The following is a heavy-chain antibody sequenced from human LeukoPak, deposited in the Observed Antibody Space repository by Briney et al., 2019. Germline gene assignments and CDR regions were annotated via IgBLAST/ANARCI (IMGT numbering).Heavy chain of an antibody. CDR1: GYTFTSYG. V-gene: IGHV1-18*01. Sequence: GASVKVSCKASGYTFTSYGISWVRQAPGQGLEWMGWISAYNGNTNYAQKLQGRVTMTTDTSTSTAYMELRSLRSDDTAVYYCARDDKHLDWSRDASDIWGQGTMVTVSS. J-gene: IGHJ3*02. D-gene: IGHD3-9*01. CDR3: ARDDKHLDWSRDASDI. CDR2: ISAYNGNT.